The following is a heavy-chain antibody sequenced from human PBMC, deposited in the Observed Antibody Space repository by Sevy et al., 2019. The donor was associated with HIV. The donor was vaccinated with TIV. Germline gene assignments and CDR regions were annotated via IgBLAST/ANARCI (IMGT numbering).Heavy chain of an antibody. Sequence: GGSLRLSCAASGFTFSGSAMQWVRQASGKGLEWVGRIRSKGNSYATAYAASVKGRFNISREDSKNTGYLQMNSLKTEDTAVYYCTRGGARDSSSWYDYFDYWGQGTLVTVSS. CDR1: GFTFSGSA. CDR3: TRGGARDSSSWYDYFDY. V-gene: IGHV3-73*01. CDR2: IRSKGNSYAT. J-gene: IGHJ4*02. D-gene: IGHD6-13*01.